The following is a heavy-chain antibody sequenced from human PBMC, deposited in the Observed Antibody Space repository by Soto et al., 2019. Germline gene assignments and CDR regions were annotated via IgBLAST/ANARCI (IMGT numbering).Heavy chain of an antibody. CDR1: GFTFSSNW. J-gene: IGHJ4*02. D-gene: IGHD6-19*01. Sequence: EVQLVESGGGLVQPGGSLRLSCAGSGFTFSSNWMHWVRQDPGKGLVWVSRLNSDGTSASYADSVKGRFTISRDNAKSTLFLQMNSLTAEDTALYYCARGPSGWFGFDYWGQGTLVTVSS. V-gene: IGHV3-74*01. CDR2: LNSDGTSA. CDR3: ARGPSGWFGFDY.